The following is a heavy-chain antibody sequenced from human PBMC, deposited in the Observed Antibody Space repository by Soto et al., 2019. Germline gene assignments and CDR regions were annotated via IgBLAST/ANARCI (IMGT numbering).Heavy chain of an antibody. J-gene: IGHJ4*02. CDR1: GFTFSSYG. Sequence: GGSLRLSCAASGFTFSSYGMHWVRQAPGKGLEWVAVISYDGSNKYYADSVKGRFTISRDNSKNTLYLQMNSLRAEDTAVYYCAKGGYSSGWYDYWGQGTLVTVSS. D-gene: IGHD6-19*01. CDR2: ISYDGSNK. CDR3: AKGGYSSGWYDY. V-gene: IGHV3-30*18.